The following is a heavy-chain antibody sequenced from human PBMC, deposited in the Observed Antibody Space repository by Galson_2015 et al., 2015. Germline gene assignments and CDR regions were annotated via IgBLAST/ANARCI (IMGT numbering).Heavy chain of an antibody. CDR1: GYTFTGYY. J-gene: IGHJ6*03. CDR3: ARGQPGIFQYYYYYYYMDV. CDR2: INPNSGGT. Sequence: SVKVSCKASGYTFTGYYMHWVRQAPGQGLEWMGRINPNSGGTNYAQKFQGRVTMTRDTSISTAYMELSRLRSDDTAVYYCARGQPGIFQYYYYYYYMDVWGKGTTVTVSS. V-gene: IGHV1-2*06. D-gene: IGHD2-15*01.